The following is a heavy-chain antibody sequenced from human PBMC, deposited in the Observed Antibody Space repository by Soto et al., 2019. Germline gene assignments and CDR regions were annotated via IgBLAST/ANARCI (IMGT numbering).Heavy chain of an antibody. CDR3: VRDIERGFSYSH. CDR2: INLDGSEK. J-gene: IGHJ4*02. CDR1: GFIFNEYW. V-gene: IGHV3-7*01. Sequence: PGGSLRLSCAASGFIFNEYWMYWVRQVPGKGLECVANINLDGSEKYYLDSVKGRFTISRDNAKTSLFLQMNNVRAEDAAVYYCVRDIERGFSYSHWGQGTLVTVSS. D-gene: IGHD3-10*01.